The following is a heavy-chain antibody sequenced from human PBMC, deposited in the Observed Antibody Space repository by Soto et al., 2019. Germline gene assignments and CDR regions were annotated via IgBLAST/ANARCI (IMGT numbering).Heavy chain of an antibody. CDR3: AREIVTTGEYYFDS. J-gene: IGHJ4*02. V-gene: IGHV3-23*01. Sequence: GGSLRLSCAASGFTFSNYAMSWVRQAPGKGLEWVSAISGSGSTTYYADSVKGRFTISRDNSKNTLCLQMNSLRAEDTAVYYCAREIVTTGEYYFDSWGLGTLVTVSS. CDR1: GFTFSNYA. D-gene: IGHD1-1*01. CDR2: ISGSGSTT.